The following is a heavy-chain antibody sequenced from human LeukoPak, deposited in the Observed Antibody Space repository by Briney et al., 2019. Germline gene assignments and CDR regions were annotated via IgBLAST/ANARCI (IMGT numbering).Heavy chain of an antibody. CDR1: GFTFSSYE. J-gene: IGHJ4*02. CDR2: ISSSGSTI. D-gene: IGHD1-1*01. CDR3: ASTSGPKGY. V-gene: IGHV3-48*03. Sequence: SLRLSCAASGFTFSSYEMDWVRQAPGKGLEWVSYISSSGSTIYYADSVKGRFTIARDNAKNSLYLQTNSLRAEDTAVYYCASTSGPKGYWGQGTLVTVSS.